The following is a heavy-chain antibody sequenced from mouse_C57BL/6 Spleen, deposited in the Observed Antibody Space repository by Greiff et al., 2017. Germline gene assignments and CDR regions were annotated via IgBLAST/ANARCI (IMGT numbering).Heavy chain of an antibody. J-gene: IGHJ3*01. V-gene: IGHV1-15*01. CDR3: TEYDGSSPWFAY. Sequence: QVQLKESGAELVRPGASVTLSCKASGYTFTDYEMHWVKQTPVHGLEWIGTINPGTGGTAYNQKFKGKAILTADKSSSTAYMELRSLTSEDSAVYYCTEYDGSSPWFAYWGQGTLVTVSA. D-gene: IGHD1-1*01. CDR2: INPGTGGT. CDR1: GYTFTDYE.